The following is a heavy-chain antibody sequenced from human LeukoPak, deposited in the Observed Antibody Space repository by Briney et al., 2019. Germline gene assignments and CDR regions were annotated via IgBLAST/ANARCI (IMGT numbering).Heavy chain of an antibody. CDR3: ARDLYYDFWSGYPTIWFDP. CDR2: IYTSGST. V-gene: IGHV4-4*07. CDR1: GGSISSYY. Sequence: SETLSLTCTVSGGSISSYYWSWIRQPAGKGLEWIGRIYTSGSTNYNPSLKSRVTMSVDTSKNQFSLKLSSVTAADTAVCYCARDLYYDFWSGYPTIWFDPWGQGTLVTVSS. J-gene: IGHJ5*02. D-gene: IGHD3-3*01.